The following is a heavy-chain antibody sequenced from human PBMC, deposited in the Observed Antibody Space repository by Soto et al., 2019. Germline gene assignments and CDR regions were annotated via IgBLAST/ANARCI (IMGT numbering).Heavy chain of an antibody. J-gene: IGHJ6*02. D-gene: IGHD5-18*01. V-gene: IGHV3-53*01. CDR2: IYSGGST. Sequence: GGSLRLSCAASGFTVSSNYMSWVRQAPGKGLEWVSVIYSGGSTYYADSVKGRFTISRDNSKNTLYLQMNSLRAEDTAVYYCASYNGYSYGYSYYYGMDVWGQGTTVTVS. CDR1: GFTVSSNY. CDR3: ASYNGYSYGYSYYYGMDV.